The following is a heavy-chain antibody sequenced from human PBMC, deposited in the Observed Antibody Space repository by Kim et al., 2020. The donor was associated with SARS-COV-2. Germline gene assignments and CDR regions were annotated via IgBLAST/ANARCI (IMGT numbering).Heavy chain of an antibody. V-gene: IGHV1-58*02. CDR2: IVAGSANT. Sequence: SVKVSCKASGFIFTSSAIQWVRQTPGQGLEWMGWIVAGSANTDYAQKFHGRVTFTTDVSTSTSYMELSSLRFDDTAVYFCAAVGSITSDDYYYYCCQG. J-gene: IGHJ4*02. D-gene: IGHD1-20*01. CDR3: AAVGSITSDDYYYY. CDR1: GFIFTSSA.